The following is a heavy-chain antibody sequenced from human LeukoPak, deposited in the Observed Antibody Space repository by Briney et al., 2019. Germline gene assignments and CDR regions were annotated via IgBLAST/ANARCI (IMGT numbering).Heavy chain of an antibody. V-gene: IGHV1-2*02. CDR3: ARIGYCSSTSCYVDWFDP. J-gene: IGHJ5*02. CDR1: GYTFTGYY. CDR2: INPNSGGT. D-gene: IGHD2-2*01. Sequence: ASVKVSCKASGYTFTGYYMHWVRQAPGQGLEWMGWINPNSGGTNYAQKFQGRVTMTRDTSISTAYVELSRLRSDDTAVYYCARIGYCSSTSCYVDWFDPWGQGTLVTVSS.